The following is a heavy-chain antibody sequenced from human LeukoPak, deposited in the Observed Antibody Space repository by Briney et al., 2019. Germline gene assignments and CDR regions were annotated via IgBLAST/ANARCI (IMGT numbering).Heavy chain of an antibody. V-gene: IGHV1-18*01. CDR2: VNGDNGNT. CDR3: ARDGGASHYSY. Sequence: ASVRVSCKASGYTFNNYGIIWARQAPGQGLEWMGWVNGDNGNTEYSQKFQGRVAITRDTSTSTAYVELTSLRSDDTAVYYCARDGGASHYSYWGQGTLVTVSS. D-gene: IGHD3-10*01. J-gene: IGHJ4*02. CDR1: GYTFNNYG.